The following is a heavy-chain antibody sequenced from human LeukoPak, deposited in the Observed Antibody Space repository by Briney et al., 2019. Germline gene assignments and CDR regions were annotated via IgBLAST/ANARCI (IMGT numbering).Heavy chain of an antibody. D-gene: IGHD1-1*01. V-gene: IGHV3-23*01. Sequence: GGSLRLSCAASGFIFSNYVVSWVRQAPGKGLEWVSVISGSGGETNYAASVKGRFTISRDNSKSTLYLQMNSLRAEDTAVYHCAKAPGTATSARYFEDWGQGTLVTVSS. CDR1: GFIFSNYV. CDR2: ISGSGGET. CDR3: AKAPGTATSARYFED. J-gene: IGHJ4*02.